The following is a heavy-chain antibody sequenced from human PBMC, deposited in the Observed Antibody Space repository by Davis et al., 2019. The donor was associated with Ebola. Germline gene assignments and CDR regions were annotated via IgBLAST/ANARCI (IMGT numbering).Heavy chain of an antibody. D-gene: IGHD7-27*01. CDR1: GGSISSYY. V-gene: IGHV4-59*08. J-gene: IGHJ5*02. Sequence: PSETLSLTCTVSGGSISSYYWSWIRQPPGKGLEWIGYIYYSGSTNYNPSLKSRVTISVDTSKNQFSLKLSSVTAADTAVYYCASHEALGWFDPWGQGTLVTVSS. CDR3: ASHEALGWFDP. CDR2: IYYSGST.